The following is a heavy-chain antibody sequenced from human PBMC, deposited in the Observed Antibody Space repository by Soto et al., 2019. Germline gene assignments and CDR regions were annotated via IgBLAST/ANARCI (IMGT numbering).Heavy chain of an antibody. CDR3: ARATVPGVPFDP. CDR2: IYHSGST. J-gene: IGHJ5*02. Sequence: SATLSLTCAVSGGSISSGGYSWSWIRQPPGKGLEWIGYIYHSGSTYYNPSLKSRVTISVDRSKNQFSLKLSSVTAADTAVYYCARATVPGVPFDPWGQGTLVTVS. D-gene: IGHD2-8*01. CDR1: GGSISSGGYS. V-gene: IGHV4-30-2*01.